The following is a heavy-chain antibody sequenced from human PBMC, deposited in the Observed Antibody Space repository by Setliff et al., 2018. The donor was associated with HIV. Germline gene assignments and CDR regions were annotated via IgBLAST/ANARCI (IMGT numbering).Heavy chain of an antibody. CDR2: IKENGDEK. J-gene: IGHJ4*02. D-gene: IGHD3-16*01. Sequence: GESLKISCAASGFTFSTYWMSWFRQAPGKGLEWVANIKENGDEKYYVDSVKGRFTISRDNAKNSLYLQMSSLRVEDTAVYYYARSVPDSAYRPTDYWGQGTQVTVSS. CDR1: GFTFSTYW. CDR3: ARSVPDSAYRPTDY. V-gene: IGHV3-7*03.